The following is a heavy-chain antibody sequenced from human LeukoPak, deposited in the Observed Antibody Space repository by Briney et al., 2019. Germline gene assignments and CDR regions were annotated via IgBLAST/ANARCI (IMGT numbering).Heavy chain of an antibody. CDR3: ARTDNYYDSTGYYYDDAFDI. CDR1: GFSLSTSGMC. J-gene: IGHJ3*02. Sequence: SGPTLVNPTQTLTLTCTFSGFSLSTSGMCVSWIRQPPGKALEWLARIDWDDDKYYSTSLKTRLTISKDTSKNQVVLTMTNMDPVDTATYYCARTDNYYDSTGYYYDDAFDIWGQGTMVTVSS. CDR2: IDWDDDK. V-gene: IGHV2-70*11. D-gene: IGHD3-22*01.